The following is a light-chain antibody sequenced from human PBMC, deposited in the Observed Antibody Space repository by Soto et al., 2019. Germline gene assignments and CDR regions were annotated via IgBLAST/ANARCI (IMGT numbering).Light chain of an antibody. J-gene: IGLJ3*02. V-gene: IGLV2-8*01. Sequence: QSALTQPPSASGSPGQSVTISCTGTSSDVGSYNYVSWYQQHPGKAPKLMIYEVSKRPSGVPDRFSGSKSGNTASLTVSGVQAEDEADYYCSSYAGSTTFVFGGGTKLTVL. CDR3: SSYAGSTTFV. CDR2: EVS. CDR1: SSDVGSYNY.